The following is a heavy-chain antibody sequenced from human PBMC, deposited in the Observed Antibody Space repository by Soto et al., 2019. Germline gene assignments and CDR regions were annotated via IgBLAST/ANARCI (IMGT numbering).Heavy chain of an antibody. CDR3: AFTNWNYGVVDY. CDR2: ISSSGSTI. J-gene: IGHJ4*02. Sequence: GGSLRLSCAASGFTFSSYEMNWVRQAPGKGLEWVSYISSSGSTIYYADSVKGRFTISRDNAKNSLYLQMNSLRAEDTAVYYCAFTNWNYGVVDYWGQGTLVTVSS. CDR1: GFTFSSYE. V-gene: IGHV3-48*03. D-gene: IGHD1-7*01.